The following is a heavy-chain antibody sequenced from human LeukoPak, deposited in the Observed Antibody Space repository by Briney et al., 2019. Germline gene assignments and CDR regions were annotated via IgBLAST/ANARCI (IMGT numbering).Heavy chain of an antibody. J-gene: IGHJ3*02. CDR1: GYTFTSYG. V-gene: IGHV1-18*01. Sequence: ASVKVSCKASGYTFTSYGISWVRQAPGQWLEWMGWISAYNGNTNYAQKLQGRVTMTTVTSTSTVYMELRSLTSDDTAVYYCARAKTLEPTPSNAFDIWGQGTMVTVSS. CDR3: ARAKTLEPTPSNAFDI. D-gene: IGHD1-1*01. CDR2: ISAYNGNT.